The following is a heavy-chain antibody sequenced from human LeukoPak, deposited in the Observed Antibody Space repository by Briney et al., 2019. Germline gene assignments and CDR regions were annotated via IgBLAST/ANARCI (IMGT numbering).Heavy chain of an antibody. V-gene: IGHV1-18*01. CDR1: GYTFSNFG. CDR3: ARDGTSTDDY. Sequence: ASEKVSCKASGYTFSNFGISWVRQAPAQGLEWMGWISGNNDNPNYGQKFQGRLTVTTDSSTSTAYMELRNLRSDDTAVYYCARDGTSTDDYWGQGTLVTVSS. CDR2: ISGNNDNP. J-gene: IGHJ4*02. D-gene: IGHD2-2*01.